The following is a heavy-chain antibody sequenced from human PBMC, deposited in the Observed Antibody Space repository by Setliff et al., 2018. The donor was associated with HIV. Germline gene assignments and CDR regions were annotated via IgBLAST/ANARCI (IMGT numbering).Heavy chain of an antibody. Sequence: SETLSLTCTVSGASISSGSYFWGWFRQPAGKGLEWIGHISTSGSTNYNPSLKSRVTISVDTSKNQFSLTLSSVTAADTAMYYCATYAGNGGGKGYWGQGTLVTVSS. J-gene: IGHJ4*02. CDR1: GASISSGSYF. CDR2: ISTSGST. V-gene: IGHV4-61*09. D-gene: IGHD2-21*01. CDR3: ATYAGNGGGKGY.